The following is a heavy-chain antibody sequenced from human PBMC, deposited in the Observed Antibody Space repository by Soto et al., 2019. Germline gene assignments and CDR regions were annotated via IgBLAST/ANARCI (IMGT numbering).Heavy chain of an antibody. Sequence: NPSETLSLTCAVYGGSFSSYYWNWIRQPPGKGLEWIGEINHSGSTNYNPSLMSRVTISVDTSKNQFSLKMNSVTAADTAVYYCVLKVWYSGNWHVHWGQGTLVTVSP. CDR1: GGSFSSYY. J-gene: IGHJ4*02. D-gene: IGHD6-13*01. V-gene: IGHV4-34*01. CDR2: INHSGST. CDR3: VLKVWYSGNWHVH.